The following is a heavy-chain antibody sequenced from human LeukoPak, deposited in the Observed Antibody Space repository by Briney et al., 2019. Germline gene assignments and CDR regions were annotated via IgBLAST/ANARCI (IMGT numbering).Heavy chain of an antibody. Sequence: PSGTLSLTGAVSGGSVSHSNWGTWVRQSPGKGLEWIGEVHPSEGTNYNPSLKSQVTISLDKSKNQFSLELNSVTAADTAIYYCATYPDRSGYKLDYRGQGTLVTVSS. CDR3: ATYPDRSGYKLDY. CDR1: GGSVSHSNW. J-gene: IGHJ4*02. CDR2: VHPSEGT. V-gene: IGHV4-4*02. D-gene: IGHD5-12*01.